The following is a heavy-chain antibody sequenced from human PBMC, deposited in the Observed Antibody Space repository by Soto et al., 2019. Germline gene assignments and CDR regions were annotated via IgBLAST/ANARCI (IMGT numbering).Heavy chain of an antibody. J-gene: IGHJ5*02. D-gene: IGHD2-2*01. CDR2: IYYSGST. V-gene: IGHV4-59*01. CDR3: ARHQLPFDP. CDR1: GGSISSYY. Sequence: SETLSLTCTVSGGSISSYYWSWIRQPPGKGLEWIGYIYYSGSTNYNPSLKSRVTISVDTSKNQFSLKLSSVTAADTAVYYCARHQLPFDPWGQGTLVTVSS.